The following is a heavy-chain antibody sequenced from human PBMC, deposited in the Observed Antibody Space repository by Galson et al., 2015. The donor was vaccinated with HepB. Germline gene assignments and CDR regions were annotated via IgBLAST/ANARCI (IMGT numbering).Heavy chain of an antibody. CDR3: TTDVYFSSYWSWIDP. D-gene: IGHD6-19*01. CDR1: GFTFSNTW. CDR2: IKSKTDGGTT. V-gene: IGHV3-15*01. J-gene: IGHJ5*02. Sequence: SLRLSCAASGFTFSNTWMSWVRQAPGRGLEWVGHIKSKTDGGTTDYAAPVKGRFTISRDDSKDTLYLQMNSLKTDDTAVYYCTTDVYFSSYWSWIDPWGQGTLVTVSS.